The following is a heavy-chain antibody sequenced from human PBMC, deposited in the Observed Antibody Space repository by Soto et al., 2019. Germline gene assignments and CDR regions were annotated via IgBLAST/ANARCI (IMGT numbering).Heavy chain of an antibody. J-gene: IGHJ4*02. V-gene: IGHV1-69*13. CDR2: IIPIFGTA. CDR3: ARSFGVAAAGPFDY. Sequence: ASVKVSCKASGGTFSSYAISWVRQAPGQGLEWMGGIIPIFGTANYAQKFQGRVTITADESTSTAYMELSSLRSEDTAVYYCARSFGVAAAGPFDYWGQGTLVTVSS. D-gene: IGHD6-13*01. CDR1: GGTFSSYA.